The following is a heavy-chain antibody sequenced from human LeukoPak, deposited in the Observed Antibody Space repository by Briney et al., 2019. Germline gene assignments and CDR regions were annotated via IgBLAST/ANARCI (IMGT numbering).Heavy chain of an antibody. J-gene: IGHJ5*02. CDR1: GYTFTCYD. D-gene: IGHD3-10*01. CDR2: MNPNSGNT. Sequence: ASVKVSCKASGYTFTCYDINWVRQATGQGLEWMEWMNPNSGNTGYAQKFQGRVTMTRNTSISTAYMELSSLRSEDTAVYYCARRRPMVRGVINWFDPWGQGTLVTVSS. V-gene: IGHV1-8*01. CDR3: ARRRPMVRGVINWFDP.